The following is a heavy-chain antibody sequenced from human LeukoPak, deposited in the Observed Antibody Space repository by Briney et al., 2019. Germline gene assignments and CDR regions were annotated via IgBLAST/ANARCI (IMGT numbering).Heavy chain of an antibody. CDR3: ARLTEVYSSSWYFDY. D-gene: IGHD6-13*01. CDR1: GGSISSSNW. CDR2: IYHSGST. J-gene: IGHJ4*02. V-gene: IGHV4-4*02. Sequence: SETLSLTCAVSGGSISSSNWWSWVRQPPGKGLEWIGEIYHSGSTNYNPSLKSRVTISVDKSKNQFSLKLSSVTAADTAVYYCARLTEVYSSSWYFDYWGQGTLVTVSS.